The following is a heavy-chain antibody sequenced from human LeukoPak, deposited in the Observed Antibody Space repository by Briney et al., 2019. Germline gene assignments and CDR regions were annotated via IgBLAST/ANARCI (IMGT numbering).Heavy chain of an antibody. V-gene: IGHV4-4*02. CDR1: SGAISTSHW. J-gene: IGHJ6*02. Sequence: NPSETLSLTCTVSSGAISTSHWLSWVRQPPGKGLEWIGEINHSGSTNYNPSLKSRVTISIDTSKNQFSLKLSSVTAADTAVYYCARGLGYCSSTSCYYYYGMDVWGQGTTVTVSS. CDR2: INHSGST. D-gene: IGHD2-2*01. CDR3: ARGLGYCSSTSCYYYYGMDV.